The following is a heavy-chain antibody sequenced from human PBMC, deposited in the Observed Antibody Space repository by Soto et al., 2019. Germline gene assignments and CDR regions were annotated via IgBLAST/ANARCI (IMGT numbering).Heavy chain of an antibody. CDR3: AREELMGVDY. CDR2: INHSGST. V-gene: IGHV4-34*01. D-gene: IGHD2-8*01. CDR1: GGSFSGYY. Sequence: QVQLQQWGAGLLKPSETLSLTCAVYGGSFSGYYWSWIRQPPGKGLEWIGEINHSGSTNYNPSLKSRVTISVDTSKNQFSLKLSSVTAADTAVYYCAREELMGVDYWGQGPLVTVSS. J-gene: IGHJ4*02.